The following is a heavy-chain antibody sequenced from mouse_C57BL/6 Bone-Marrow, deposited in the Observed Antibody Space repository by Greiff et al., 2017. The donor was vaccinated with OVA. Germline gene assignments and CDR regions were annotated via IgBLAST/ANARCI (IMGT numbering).Heavy chain of an antibody. V-gene: IGHV1-54*01. J-gene: IGHJ1*03. CDR2: INPGSGGT. CDR3: ARQKDMGWLLRVYFDV. CDR1: GYAFTNYL. Sequence: QVQLQQSGAELVRPGTSVKVSCKASGYAFTNYLIEWVKQRPGQGLEWIGVINPGSGGTNYNEKFKGKATLTADKSSSTAYMQLSSLTSDDSAVYFCARQKDMGWLLRVYFDVWGTGTTVTVSS. D-gene: IGHD2-3*01.